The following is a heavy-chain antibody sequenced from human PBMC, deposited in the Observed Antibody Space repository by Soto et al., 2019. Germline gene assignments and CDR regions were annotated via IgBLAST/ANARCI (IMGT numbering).Heavy chain of an antibody. D-gene: IGHD3-10*01. CDR2: IIPIFGTA. J-gene: IGHJ4*02. CDR3: ARDRGLTMVRGGGGLRREIDY. V-gene: IGHV1-69*01. CDR1: GGTFTSYA. Sequence: QVQLVQSGAEVKKPGSSVKVSSKATGGTFTSYAISWVRQAPGQGLEWMGGIIPIFGTANYAQKFQGRVTITADESTSTAYMELSSLRSEDTAVYYCARDRGLTMVRGGGGLRREIDYWGQGTLVTVSS.